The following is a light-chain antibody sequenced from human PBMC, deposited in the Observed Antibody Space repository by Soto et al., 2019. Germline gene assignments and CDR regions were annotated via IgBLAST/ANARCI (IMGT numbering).Light chain of an antibody. Sequence: QTVVTQEPSLTVSPGGTVTLTCGSNTGAVTGGHYPYWFQRKPGQAPRTLIYDTSNKHSWTPARFSGSLLGGKAALTLSSAQPEDEAEYYCLLSHGRARVFGGGTKVTVL. CDR1: TGAVTGGHY. CDR3: LLSHGRARV. CDR2: DTS. V-gene: IGLV7-46*01. J-gene: IGLJ3*02.